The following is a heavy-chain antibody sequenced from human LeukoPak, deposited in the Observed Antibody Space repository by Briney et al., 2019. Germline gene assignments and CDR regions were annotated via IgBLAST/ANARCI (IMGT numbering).Heavy chain of an antibody. V-gene: IGHV3-74*01. Sequence: GGSLRLSCAASGFTFSSYWMHWARQAPGKGLVWVSRINSDGSSTSYADSVKGRFTISRDNAKNTLYLQMNSLRAEDTAVYYCAKCSTPGYTSGWCNWIDPWGQGTLVTVSS. J-gene: IGHJ5*02. CDR2: INSDGSST. CDR1: GFTFSSYW. CDR3: AKCSTPGYTSGWCNWIDP. D-gene: IGHD6-19*01.